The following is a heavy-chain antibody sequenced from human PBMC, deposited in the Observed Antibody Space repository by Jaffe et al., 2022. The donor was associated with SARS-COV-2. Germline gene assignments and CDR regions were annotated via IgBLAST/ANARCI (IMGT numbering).Heavy chain of an antibody. CDR1: GFTFSSYA. CDR2: ISYDGSNK. D-gene: IGHD3-22*01. Sequence: QVQLVESGGGVVQPGRSLRLSCAASGFTFSSYAMHWVRQAPGKGLEWVAVISYDGSNKYYADSVKGRFTISRDNSKNTLYLQMNSLRAEDTAVYYCASAEDDMIAGRDYGMDVWGQGTTVTVSS. J-gene: IGHJ6*02. V-gene: IGHV3-30-3*01. CDR3: ASAEDDMIAGRDYGMDV.